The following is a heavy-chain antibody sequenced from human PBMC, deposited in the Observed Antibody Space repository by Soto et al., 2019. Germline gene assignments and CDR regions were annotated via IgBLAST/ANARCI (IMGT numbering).Heavy chain of an antibody. V-gene: IGHV3-23*01. Sequence: LRLSCAASGFTFSSYAMDWVRQAPGKGLEWVSAIGTNGDTYYADAVKGRFTISRDNLKTTLYLQMNSLRAEDTALYYCAKKYPGTRPFDYWGQGTLVTVSS. J-gene: IGHJ4*02. CDR1: GFTFSSYA. CDR3: AKKYPGTRPFDY. CDR2: IGTNGDT. D-gene: IGHD2-2*02.